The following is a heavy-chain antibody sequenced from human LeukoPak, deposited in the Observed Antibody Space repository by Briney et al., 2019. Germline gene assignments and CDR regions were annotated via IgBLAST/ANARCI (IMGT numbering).Heavy chain of an antibody. CDR3: AKRADSSAHSFDY. CDR1: GFSFSRYG. J-gene: IGHJ4*02. V-gene: IGHV3-48*04. CDR2: IRSSDSTT. D-gene: IGHD3-22*01. Sequence: GGSLRLSCAASGFSFSRYGMKWVRQAPGEGLEWLSYIRSSDSTTYYAASVKGRFTISRDNAKNSLYLQMDSLRVEDTAVYYCAKRADSSAHSFDYWGQGTLVTVSS.